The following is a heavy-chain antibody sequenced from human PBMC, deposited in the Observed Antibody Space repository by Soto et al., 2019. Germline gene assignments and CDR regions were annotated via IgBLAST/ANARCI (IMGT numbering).Heavy chain of an antibody. CDR2: INPKSGGT. CDR3: ARGHSTDCSNGVCSFFYNRDMDV. Sequence: GASVKVSCKASGYSFTDYHIHWVRQAPGQGLEWLGRINPKSGGTSTAQKFQGWVTMTRDRSISTVYMELTRLRSDDTAVYFCARGHSTDCSNGVCSFFYNRDMDVWGQGTTVTVSS. CDR1: GYSFTDYH. V-gene: IGHV1-2*04. J-gene: IGHJ6*02. D-gene: IGHD2-8*01.